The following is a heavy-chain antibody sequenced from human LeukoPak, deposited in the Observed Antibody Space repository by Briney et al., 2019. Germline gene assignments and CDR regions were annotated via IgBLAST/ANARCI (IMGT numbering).Heavy chain of an antibody. CDR1: GFTFSSYA. Sequence: PGGSLRLSCAASGFTFSSYAMSWVRQAPGKGLEWVSYISSSGSTIYYADSVKGRFTISRDNAKNTLYLQMNSLRAEDTAVYYCARGVVVTAIPDAFDVWGQGTMVTVSS. CDR2: ISSSGSTI. V-gene: IGHV3-48*04. CDR3: ARGVVVTAIPDAFDV. J-gene: IGHJ3*01. D-gene: IGHD2-21*02.